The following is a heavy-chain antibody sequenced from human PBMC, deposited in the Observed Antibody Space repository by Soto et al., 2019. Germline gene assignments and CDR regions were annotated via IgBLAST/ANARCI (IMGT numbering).Heavy chain of an antibody. J-gene: IGHJ3*02. D-gene: IGHD3-22*01. CDR3: ARLPDSMIVVVITGLSDAFDI. Sequence: SETLSLTCTVSGGSISSSSYYLGWIRQPPGKGLEWIGSIYYSGSTYYNPSLKSRVTISVDTSKNQFSLKLSSVTAADTAVYYCARLPDSMIVVVITGLSDAFDIWGQGTMVTVSS. CDR2: IYYSGST. CDR1: GGSISSSSYY. V-gene: IGHV4-39*01.